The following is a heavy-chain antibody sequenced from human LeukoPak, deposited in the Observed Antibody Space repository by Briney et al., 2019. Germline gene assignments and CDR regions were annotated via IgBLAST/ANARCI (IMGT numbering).Heavy chain of an antibody. D-gene: IGHD6-19*01. Sequence: ASVKVSCKASGYTFTSYDINWVRQATGQGLEWMGWMNPNSGNTGYAQKFQGRVTITRNTSISTAYMELSSLRSEDTAVYYCAGGRYSSGWYEGFDPWGQGTLVTVSS. CDR2: MNPNSGNT. CDR3: AGGRYSSGWYEGFDP. CDR1: GYTFTSYD. V-gene: IGHV1-8*03. J-gene: IGHJ5*02.